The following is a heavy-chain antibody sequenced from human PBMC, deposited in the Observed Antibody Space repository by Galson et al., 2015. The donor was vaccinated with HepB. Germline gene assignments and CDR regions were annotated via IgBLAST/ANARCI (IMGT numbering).Heavy chain of an antibody. J-gene: IGHJ4*02. Sequence: SLRLSCAASGFTSSSYGMHWVRQAPGKGLEWVSFIWYDGSNMYYRDSVKGRFIISRDNSRNTLYLQMNSLRAEDTAVYYCARGSGYSYGYPFDYWGQGTLVPVSS. D-gene: IGHD5-18*01. CDR1: GFTSSSYG. CDR2: IWYDGSNM. CDR3: ARGSGYSYGYPFDY. V-gene: IGHV3-33*01.